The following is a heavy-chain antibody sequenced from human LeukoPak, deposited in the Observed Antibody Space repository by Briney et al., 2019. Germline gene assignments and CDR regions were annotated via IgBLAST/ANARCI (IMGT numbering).Heavy chain of an antibody. CDR1: GGSIGSSSYY. CDR2: IYYSGST. Sequence: PSETLSLTCTVSGGSIGSSSYYWGWIRQPPGKGLEWIGSIYYSGSTYYNPSLKSRVTISVDTSKNQFSLKLSSVTAADTAVYYCARTVYCSSTSCHGAFQHWGQGTLVTVSS. CDR3: ARTVYCSSTSCHGAFQH. V-gene: IGHV4-39*01. J-gene: IGHJ1*01. D-gene: IGHD2-2*01.